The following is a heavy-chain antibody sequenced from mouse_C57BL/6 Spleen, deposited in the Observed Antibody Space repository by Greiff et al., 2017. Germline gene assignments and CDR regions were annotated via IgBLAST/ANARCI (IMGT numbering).Heavy chain of an antibody. J-gene: IGHJ4*01. CDR2: IYPGDGDT. D-gene: IGHD4-1*01. CDR1: GYAFSSSW. V-gene: IGHV1-82*01. CDR3: ARLTGTGAMDY. Sequence: LQESGPELVKPGASVKISCKASGYAFSSSWMNWVKQRPGKGLEWIGRIYPGDGDTNYNGKFKGKATLTADKSSSTAYMQLSSLTSEDSAVYFCARLTGTGAMDYWGQGTSVTVSS.